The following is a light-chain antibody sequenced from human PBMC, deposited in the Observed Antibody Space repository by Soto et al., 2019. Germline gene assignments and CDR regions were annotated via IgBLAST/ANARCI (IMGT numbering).Light chain of an antibody. CDR1: SSDVGGYNY. CDR2: EVS. J-gene: IGLJ2*01. CDR3: SSYAGNNNVL. V-gene: IGLV2-8*01. Sequence: QSALTQPPSASGSPGQSVTISCTGTSSDVGGYNYVSWYQQHPGKAPKLMIYEVSKRPPGVPDRFSGSKSGNTASLTVSGLQAEDEADYYCSSYAGNNNVLFGGGTKLTVL.